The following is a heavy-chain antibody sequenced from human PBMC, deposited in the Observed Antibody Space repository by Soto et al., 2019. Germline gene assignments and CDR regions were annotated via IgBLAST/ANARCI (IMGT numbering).Heavy chain of an antibody. D-gene: IGHD3-9*01. CDR2: IYTSGST. J-gene: IGHJ4*02. CDR3: ARDGDVLRYFDWLALDY. CDR1: GGSISSYY. V-gene: IGHV4-4*07. Sequence: SETVSLTCTVSGGSISSYYWSWIRQPAGKGLEWIGRIYTSGSTNYNPSLKSRVTMSVDTSKNQFSLKLSSVTAADTAVYYCARDGDVLRYFDWLALDYWGQGTLVTVSS.